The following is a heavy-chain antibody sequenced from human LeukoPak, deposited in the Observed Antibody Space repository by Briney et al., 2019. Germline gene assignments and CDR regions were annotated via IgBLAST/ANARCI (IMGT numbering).Heavy chain of an antibody. J-gene: IGHJ4*02. D-gene: IGHD6-13*01. CDR1: GYTFISYG. Sequence: ASVKVSCKASGYTFISYGLSWVRQAPGQGLEWMGWISAYNGNTNYAQNLQGRVIMTTDTSTSTAYMELRSLRSDDTAVYYCARVFTAGYSSSWYQDYWGQGTLVTVSS. V-gene: IGHV1-18*01. CDR2: ISAYNGNT. CDR3: ARVFTAGYSSSWYQDY.